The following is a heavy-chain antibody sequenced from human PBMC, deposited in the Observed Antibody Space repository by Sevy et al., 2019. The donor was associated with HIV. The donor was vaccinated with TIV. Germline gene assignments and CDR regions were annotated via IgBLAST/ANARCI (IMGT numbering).Heavy chain of an antibody. CDR1: GFPFSNAW. D-gene: IGHD2-15*01. Sequence: GGSLRLSCAAFGFPFSNAWMNWVRQAPGKGLEWVGRIKSKTDGGTTDYAAPLKGRCTISRDASKNTLYLQMNSLKSEETAVYYCSTEGLYCSGGSCSSEGFDFWGQGTLVTVSS. CDR3: STEGLYCSGGSCSSEGFDF. CDR2: IKSKTDGGTT. V-gene: IGHV3-15*01. J-gene: IGHJ4*02.